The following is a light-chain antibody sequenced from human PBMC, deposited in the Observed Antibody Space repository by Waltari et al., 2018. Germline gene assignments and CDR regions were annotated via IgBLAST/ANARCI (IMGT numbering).Light chain of an antibody. V-gene: IGLV1-47*01. CDR3: AAWDDSLSAHVV. CDR1: SSNIGSNY. CDR2: GNS. J-gene: IGLJ2*01. Sequence: QSVLTQPPSASGTPGQRVTISCSGSSSNIGSNYVYWYQQLPGTAPELLRYGNSQRLSGVPCRCSGSKSGTSASLAISGLRSEDEADYYCAAWDDSLSAHVVFGGGTKLTVL.